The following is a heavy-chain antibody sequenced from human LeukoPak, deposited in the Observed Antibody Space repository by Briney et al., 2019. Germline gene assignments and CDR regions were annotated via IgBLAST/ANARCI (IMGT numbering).Heavy chain of an antibody. Sequence: SETPSLTCTVSGGSISSYYWSWIRQPPGKGLEWIGYIYYSGSTNYNPSLKSRVTISVDTSKNQFSLKLSSVTAADAAVYYCASAHWGDYYDSSGYPGDWGQGTLVTVSS. J-gene: IGHJ4*02. CDR2: IYYSGST. CDR1: GGSISSYY. D-gene: IGHD3-22*01. V-gene: IGHV4-59*08. CDR3: ASAHWGDYYDSSGYPGD.